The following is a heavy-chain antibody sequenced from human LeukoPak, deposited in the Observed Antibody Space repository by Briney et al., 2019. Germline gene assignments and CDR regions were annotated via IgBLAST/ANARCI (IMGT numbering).Heavy chain of an antibody. CDR2: MNPNSGNA. Sequence: ASVKVSCKASGYTFTSYDINGVRQATGQGLKWMGWMNPNSGNAGYAQKFQGRVTVTRNTSISTAYMELSSLRSEDTAVYYCARAPYYYDSSGYGSLGYWGQGTLVTVSS. CDR1: GYTFTSYD. D-gene: IGHD3-22*01. V-gene: IGHV1-8*01. J-gene: IGHJ4*02. CDR3: ARAPYYYDSSGYGSLGY.